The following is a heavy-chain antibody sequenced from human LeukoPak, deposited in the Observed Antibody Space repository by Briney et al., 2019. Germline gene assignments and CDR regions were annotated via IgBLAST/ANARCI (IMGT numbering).Heavy chain of an antibody. CDR2: ISVGGST. CDR3: ARARYSTSWQIDY. V-gene: IGHV4-39*07. J-gene: IGHJ4*02. Sequence: SETLSLTCTVSSGSISSSSHYWGWIRQPPGEGLEWLASISVGGSTYYNPSLKSRLTISVDTSKNLFSLTLTSVSAADTAVYYCARARYSTSWQIDYWGQGTLVTVSS. CDR1: SGSISSSSHY. D-gene: IGHD6-13*01.